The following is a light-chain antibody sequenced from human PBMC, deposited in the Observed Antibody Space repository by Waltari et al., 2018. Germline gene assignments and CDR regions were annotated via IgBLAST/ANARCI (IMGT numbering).Light chain of an antibody. CDR2: DAS. Sequence: DIQMTQSPSTLSASIVDRVTITCRARQSLSSWLAWYQQSPGKPPKLLVYDASTLQSGVPSRFSGSGSGTEFTLTISSLQPEDFATYYCQHYTRYSITFGQGTRLEIK. J-gene: IGKJ5*01. CDR3: QHYTRYSIT. CDR1: QSLSSW. V-gene: IGKV1-5*01.